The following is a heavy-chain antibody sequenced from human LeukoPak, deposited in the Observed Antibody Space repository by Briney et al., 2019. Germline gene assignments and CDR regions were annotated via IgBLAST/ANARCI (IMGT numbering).Heavy chain of an antibody. D-gene: IGHD3-10*01. CDR2: IITILGRA. J-gene: IGHJ6*02. Sequence: SVKVSCKSSAATFSSYTISWVRQAPGQGLEWMGRIITILGRANYSQKFQGRVTITADKSTSTAYMELSRLRSEDTAVYYCARDPYYYGSGSFPYYYYYGMDVWGQGTTVTVSS. CDR1: AATFSSYT. V-gene: IGHV1-69*08. CDR3: ARDPYYYGSGSFPYYYYYGMDV.